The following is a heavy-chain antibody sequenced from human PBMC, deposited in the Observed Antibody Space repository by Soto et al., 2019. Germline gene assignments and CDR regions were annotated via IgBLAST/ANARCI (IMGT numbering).Heavy chain of an antibody. CDR3: VRGDSSDTNFQH. CDR2: IYYSGST. CDR1: GGSISSGDYY. V-gene: IGHV4-30-4*01. J-gene: IGHJ1*01. Sequence: QVQLQESGPGLVKPLQILSPTCTVSGGSISSGDYYWSWIRRPPGKGLEWIGNIYYSGSTYYNPSLRSRVTISVDTSKNQFSLKLSSVTAADTAVYYCVRGDSSDTNFQHWGQGTLVTVSS. D-gene: IGHD3-22*01.